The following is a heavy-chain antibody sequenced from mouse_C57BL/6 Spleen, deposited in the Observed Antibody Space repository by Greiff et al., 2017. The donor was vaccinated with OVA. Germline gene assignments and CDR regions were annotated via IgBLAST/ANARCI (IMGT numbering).Heavy chain of an antibody. CDR3: ARGDYYGSSPYYFDY. CDR1: GFTFTDYY. D-gene: IGHD1-1*01. V-gene: IGHV7-3*01. Sequence: DVKLVESGGGLVQPGGSLSLSCAASGFTFTDYYMSWVRQPPGKALEWLGFIRNKANGYTTEYSASVKGRFTISRDNSQSILYLQMNALRAEDSATYYCARGDYYGSSPYYFDYWGQGTTLTVSS. J-gene: IGHJ2*01. CDR2: IRNKANGYTT.